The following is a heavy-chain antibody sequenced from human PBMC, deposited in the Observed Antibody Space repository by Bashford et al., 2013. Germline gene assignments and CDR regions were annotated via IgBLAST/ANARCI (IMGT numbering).Heavy chain of an antibody. CDR3: ARVSYSSSSLSLDP. Sequence: GESLKISCRGSGNSFTTYWIGWVRQMPGKGLEWMGVIYPGDSDIRYSPSFQGQITISADKSINTAYLQWSSLRASDTAMYYCARVSYSSSSLSLDPWGQGTLVTVSS. CDR2: IYPGDSDI. V-gene: IGHV5-51*01. CDR1: GNSFTTYW. J-gene: IGHJ5*02. D-gene: IGHD6-6*01.